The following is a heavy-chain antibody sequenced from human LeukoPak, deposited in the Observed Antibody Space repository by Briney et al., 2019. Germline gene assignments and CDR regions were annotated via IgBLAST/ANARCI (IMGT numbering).Heavy chain of an antibody. CDR2: INPNSGDT. Sequence: ASVKVSCKASGYTFTSYGISWVRQAPGQGLEWMGWINPNSGDTKYAQKFQGRVTMTRDTSISTAYMELSRLRSDDTAAYYCARSIVVVPAAWFDPWGQGTLVTVSS. J-gene: IGHJ5*02. D-gene: IGHD2-2*01. CDR3: ARSIVVVPAAWFDP. CDR1: GYTFTSYG. V-gene: IGHV1-2*02.